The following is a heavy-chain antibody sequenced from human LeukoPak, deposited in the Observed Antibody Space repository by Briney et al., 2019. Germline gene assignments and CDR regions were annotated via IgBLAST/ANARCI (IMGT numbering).Heavy chain of an antibody. D-gene: IGHD6-13*01. Sequence: SETLSLTCAVYGGSFSGYYWSWIRQPPGKGLEWIGEINHSGGTNYNPSLKSRVTISVDTSKSQFSLQLSSVTAADTTVYYCGRVVISSSWSLIEHWGQGTLVTVSS. J-gene: IGHJ4*02. CDR3: GRVVISSSWSLIEH. CDR1: GGSFSGYY. CDR2: INHSGGT. V-gene: IGHV4-34*01.